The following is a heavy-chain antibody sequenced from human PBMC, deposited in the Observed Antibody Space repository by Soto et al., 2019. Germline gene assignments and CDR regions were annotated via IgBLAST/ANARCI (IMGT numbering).Heavy chain of an antibody. Sequence: SETLSLTCAVYGGSISSGVYYWSWIRQHPGKGLEWIGYIYYSGSTYYNPSLKSRVTISVDTSKNQFSLKLSSVTAADTAVYYCARVAIAAAVNWFDPWGQGTLVTVSS. CDR3: ARVAIAAAVNWFDP. CDR1: GGSISSGVYY. V-gene: IGHV4-31*11. J-gene: IGHJ5*02. CDR2: IYYSGST. D-gene: IGHD6-13*01.